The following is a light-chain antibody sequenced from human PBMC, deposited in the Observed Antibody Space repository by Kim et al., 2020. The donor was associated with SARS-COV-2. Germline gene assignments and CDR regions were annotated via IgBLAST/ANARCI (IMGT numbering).Light chain of an antibody. CDR2: GES. J-gene: IGKJ1*01. V-gene: IGKV3-20*01. Sequence: SPGERGTLSCSASQSVSSSYLAWYQQKPGQAPRLLIYGESSRATGIPDRFSGSGSGTDFTLTISRLEPEDFAVYYCQQYGSSHRTFGQGTKVDIK. CDR1: QSVSSSY. CDR3: QQYGSSHRT.